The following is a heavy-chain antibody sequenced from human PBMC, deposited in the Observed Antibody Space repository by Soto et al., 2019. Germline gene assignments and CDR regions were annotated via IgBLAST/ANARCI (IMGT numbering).Heavy chain of an antibody. CDR2: LDQDGSER. CDR3: VCGGNFFVY. Sequence: EVQLVESGGGLVQRGGSLRHSCAASGFTFSTYWMTWVRRPPGKGLEWVANLDQDGSERYYVDSVRGRFTISRDNAKNSLYLQMNSLRAEDTAVYYCVCGGNFFVYWGQGTLVTVSP. V-gene: IGHV3-7*01. D-gene: IGHD3-16*01. J-gene: IGHJ4*02. CDR1: GFTFSTYW.